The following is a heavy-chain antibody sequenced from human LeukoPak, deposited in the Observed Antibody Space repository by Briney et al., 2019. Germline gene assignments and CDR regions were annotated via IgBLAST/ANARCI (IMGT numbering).Heavy chain of an antibody. J-gene: IGHJ4*02. CDR3: ARVGNSYGVHPYYFDY. D-gene: IGHD5-18*01. Sequence: SETLSLTCTVSGGSISIYYWSWIRQPPGKGLEWIGSRFYSGTTYYNPSLKSRVTISLDTSKEQFSLKLSSVTAADTAVYYCARVGNSYGVHPYYFDYWGQGTLVTVSS. CDR2: RFYSGTT. CDR1: GGSISIYY. V-gene: IGHV4-59*01.